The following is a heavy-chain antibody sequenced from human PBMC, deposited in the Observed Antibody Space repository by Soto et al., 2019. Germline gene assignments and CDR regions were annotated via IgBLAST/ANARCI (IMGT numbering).Heavy chain of an antibody. CDR1: GYTFTIYG. D-gene: IGHD1-26*01. CDR3: ASASGSSYWLDP. Sequence: ASVKVSCKACGYTFTIYGISWVRQAPGQGLEWMGWISAYNGNTNYAQKLQGRVTMTTDTSTSTAYMELRSLRSDDTAVYYCASASGSSYWLDPWGQGTLVTVSS. J-gene: IGHJ5*02. CDR2: ISAYNGNT. V-gene: IGHV1-18*01.